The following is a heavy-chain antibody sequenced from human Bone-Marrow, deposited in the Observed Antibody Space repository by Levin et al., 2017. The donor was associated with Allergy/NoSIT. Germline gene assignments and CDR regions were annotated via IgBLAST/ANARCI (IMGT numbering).Heavy chain of an antibody. V-gene: IGHV3-21*01. CDR3: AKALQTYFHYDLGV. CDR2: ISNRGSYI. Sequence: GGSLRLSCAASGFTFGSYSMTWVRQAPGKGLEWVASISNRGSYIYYADSLKGRFTISRDNAKDSLYLQMNSLRAEDTAVYYCAKALQTYFHYDLGVWGQGTTVTVSS. J-gene: IGHJ6*02. CDR1: GFTFGSYS.